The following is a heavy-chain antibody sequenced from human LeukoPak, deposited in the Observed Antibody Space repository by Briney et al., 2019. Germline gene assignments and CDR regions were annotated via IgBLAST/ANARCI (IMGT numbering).Heavy chain of an antibody. J-gene: IGHJ5*02. CDR3: ARPYYYDSSGYSASGGFDP. V-gene: IGHV4-34*01. D-gene: IGHD3-22*01. CDR1: GGSFSGYY. Sequence: PSETLSLTCAVYGGSFSGYYWSWIRQPPGKGLEWIGEINHSGSTNYNPSLKSRVTISVDTSKNQFSLKLSSVTAADTAVYYCARPYYYDSSGYSASGGFDPWGQGTLVTVSS. CDR2: INHSGST.